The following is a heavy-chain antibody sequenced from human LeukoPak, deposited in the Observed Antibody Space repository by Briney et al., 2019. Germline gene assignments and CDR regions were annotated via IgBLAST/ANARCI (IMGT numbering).Heavy chain of an antibody. J-gene: IGHJ6*03. Sequence: PGGSLRLSCAASGFTVSSNYMSWVRQAPGKGLEWVSVIYSGGSTYYADSVKGRFTTSRDNAKNSLYLQMNSLRAEDTAVYYCARDFNAVVPSAVEWYYYYYYMDVWGKGTTVTVSS. CDR3: ARDFNAVVPSAVEWYYYYYYMDV. CDR1: GFTVSSNY. CDR2: IYSGGST. V-gene: IGHV3-53*01. D-gene: IGHD2-2*01.